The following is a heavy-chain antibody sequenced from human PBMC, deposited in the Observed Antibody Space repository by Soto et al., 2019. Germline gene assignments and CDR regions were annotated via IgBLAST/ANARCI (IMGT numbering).Heavy chain of an antibody. Sequence: PSETLSLTCTVSGGSVSSGSYYWSWIRQPPGKGLEWIGYIYYSGSTNYNPSLKSRVTISVDTSKNQFSLKLSSVTAADTAVYYCARAIQYCGGGSCYSFVDGFDPWGQGTLVTFSS. CDR1: GGSVSSGSYY. CDR2: IYYSGST. J-gene: IGHJ5*02. D-gene: IGHD2-15*01. CDR3: ARAIQYCGGGSCYSFVDGFDP. V-gene: IGHV4-61*01.